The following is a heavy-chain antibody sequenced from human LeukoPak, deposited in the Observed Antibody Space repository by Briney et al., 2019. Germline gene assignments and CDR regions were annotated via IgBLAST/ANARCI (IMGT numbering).Heavy chain of an antibody. V-gene: IGHV3-21*01. Sequence: GGSLRLSCAASGFTFSRSTMAWVRQAPGKGLEWVSSISSSSSYIYYADSVKGRFTISRDNAKNSLYLQMNSLRAEDTAVYYCARDRIVGARLFDYWGQGTLVTVSS. D-gene: IGHD1-26*01. CDR1: GFTFSRST. CDR2: ISSSSSYI. CDR3: ARDRIVGARLFDY. J-gene: IGHJ4*02.